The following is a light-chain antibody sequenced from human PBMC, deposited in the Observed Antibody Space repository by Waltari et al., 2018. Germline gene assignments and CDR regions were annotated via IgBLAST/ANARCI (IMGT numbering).Light chain of an antibody. CDR3: CSYAGSYTWV. J-gene: IGLJ3*02. V-gene: IGLV2-11*01. CDR2: DVS. Sequence: QSALTQPRPVSGSPGQSVTISCTGTSSDVGGYTSVSWHQQHPGKAPKLMIYDVSKRPSGVPDRFSGSKSGNTASLTISGLQAEDEADYYCCSYAGSYTWVFGGGTKLTVL. CDR1: SSDVGGYTS.